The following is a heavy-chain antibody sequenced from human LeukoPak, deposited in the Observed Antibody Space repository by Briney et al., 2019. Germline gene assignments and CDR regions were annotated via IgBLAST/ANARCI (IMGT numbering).Heavy chain of an antibody. CDR2: IIPIFGTA. V-gene: IGHV1-69*13. Sequence: SVKVSRKASGCTFSRYAISWVRQAPGQGLEWMGVIIPIFGTANYAQRFQGRVTIAAYDSTSTAYMELSILRSEDTAVYYRAGGDYGGNQVGAFDIWGQGTMVTVSS. CDR3: AGGDYGGNQVGAFDI. D-gene: IGHD4-23*01. J-gene: IGHJ3*02. CDR1: GCTFSRYA.